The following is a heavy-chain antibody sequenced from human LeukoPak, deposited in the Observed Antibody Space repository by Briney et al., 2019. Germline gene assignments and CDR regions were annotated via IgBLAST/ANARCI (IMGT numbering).Heavy chain of an antibody. J-gene: IGHJ4*02. CDR1: GGSISSGDYY. Sequence: PSETLSLTCTVSGGSISSGDYYWSWIRQPPGKGLEWIGYIYYSGSTYYNPSLKGRVTISVDTSKNQFSLKLSSVTAADTAVYYCARSFVVPAAIFDYWGQGTLVTVSS. CDR3: ARSFVVPAAIFDY. D-gene: IGHD2-2*01. CDR2: IYYSGST. V-gene: IGHV4-30-4*08.